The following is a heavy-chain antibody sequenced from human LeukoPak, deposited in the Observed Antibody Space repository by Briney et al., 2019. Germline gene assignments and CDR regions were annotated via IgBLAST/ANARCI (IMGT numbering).Heavy chain of an antibody. D-gene: IGHD1-26*01. CDR1: GYTFTGYY. Sequence: ASVKVSCMASGYTFTGYYMHLVRQAPGQGLEWMGWINSNSGGTNYAQKFQGRVTMTRDTSISTAYMELSRLRSDDTAVYYCARRTKSIVGATIDYWGQGTLVTVSS. CDR3: ARRTKSIVGATIDY. V-gene: IGHV1-2*02. CDR2: INSNSGGT. J-gene: IGHJ4*02.